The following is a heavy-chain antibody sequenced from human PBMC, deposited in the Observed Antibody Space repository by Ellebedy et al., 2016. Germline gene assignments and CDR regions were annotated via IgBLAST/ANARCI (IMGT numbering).Heavy chain of an antibody. J-gene: IGHJ5*02. CDR3: ARERTGTTRWFEP. CDR2: INHSGST. V-gene: IGHV4-34*01. Sequence: SETLSLXXDVYGRSFTGYYWSWIRQPPRKGLEWIGEINHSGSTNYNPALKSRVTISVDTSKNQFSLKLSSVTAADTAVYYCARERTGTTRWFEPWGQGTLVTVSS. CDR1: GRSFTGYY. D-gene: IGHD1-1*01.